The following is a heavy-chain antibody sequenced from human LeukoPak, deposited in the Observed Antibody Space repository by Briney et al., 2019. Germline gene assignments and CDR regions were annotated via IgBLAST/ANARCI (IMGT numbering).Heavy chain of an antibody. CDR3: ARGPNSGTYFLSFDY. J-gene: IGHJ4*02. Sequence: GGSLRLSCAASGFTFSNYWMSWVRQAAGKGVEWVANIKPDGSEKYYVDSVRGRFTISRDNAGNSLYLQMNSLRAEDTAVYYCARGPNSGTYFLSFDYWGQGSLVTVSS. CDR1: GFTFSNYW. V-gene: IGHV3-7*01. CDR2: IKPDGSEK. D-gene: IGHD1-26*01.